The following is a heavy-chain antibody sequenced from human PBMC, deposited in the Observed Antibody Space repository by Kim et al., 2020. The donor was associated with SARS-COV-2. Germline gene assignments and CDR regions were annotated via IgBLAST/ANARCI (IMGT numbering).Heavy chain of an antibody. D-gene: IGHD6-13*01. V-gene: IGHV1-69*13. CDR2: IIPIFGTA. Sequence: SVKVSCKASGGTFSSYAISWVRQAPGQGLERMGGIIPIFGTANYAQKFQGRVTITADESTSTAYMELSSLRSEDTAVYYCARDPLPGAAAGPFSWFDPWGQGTLVTVSS. CDR3: ARDPLPGAAAGPFSWFDP. CDR1: GGTFSSYA. J-gene: IGHJ5*02.